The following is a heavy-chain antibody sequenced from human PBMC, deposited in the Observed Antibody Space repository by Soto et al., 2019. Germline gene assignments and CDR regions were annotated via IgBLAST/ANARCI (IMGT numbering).Heavy chain of an antibody. D-gene: IGHD2-21*01. CDR3: TRHAGGEVGHSDYYYYLDF. CDR2: IRSKGHNYAT. Sequence: GGSLRLSCAASGFSLGDSAVHWVRLASGKGLEWIGRIRSKGHNYATTYAASVKGRFTMSRDDSKNTAFLQMNRLQTEDTAVYFCTRHAGGEVGHSDYYYYLDFWGKGSSVIV. V-gene: IGHV3-73*01. J-gene: IGHJ6*03. CDR1: GFSLGDSA.